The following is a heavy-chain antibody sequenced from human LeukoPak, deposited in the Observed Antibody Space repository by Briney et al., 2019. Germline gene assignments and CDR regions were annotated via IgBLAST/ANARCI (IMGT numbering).Heavy chain of an antibody. V-gene: IGHV4-34*01. CDR3: ARGGGPFDY. CDR1: GGSFSGYY. D-gene: IGHD3-16*01. J-gene: IGHJ4*02. CDR2: INHSGST. Sequence: PPETLSLTCAVYGGSFSGYYWSWIRQPPGKGLEWIGEINHSGSTNYNPSLKSRVTISVDTSKNQFSLKLSSVAAADTAVYYCARGGGPFDYWGQGTLVTVSS.